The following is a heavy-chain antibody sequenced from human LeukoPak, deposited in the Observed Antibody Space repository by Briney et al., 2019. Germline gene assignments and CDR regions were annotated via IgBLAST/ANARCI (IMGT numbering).Heavy chain of an antibody. D-gene: IGHD6-13*01. CDR2: IYYSGAN. Sequence: PSETLSLTCTVSGGSFSSSSYCWGWIRQSPGKGLEWIGSIYYSGANFYNPSLKSRVTISIDTSKNQFSLKLSSMTAADTAVYYCARVVARSWYGDQWGQGTLVTVSS. J-gene: IGHJ4*02. V-gene: IGHV4-39*07. CDR1: GGSFSSSSYC. CDR3: ARVVARSWYGDQ.